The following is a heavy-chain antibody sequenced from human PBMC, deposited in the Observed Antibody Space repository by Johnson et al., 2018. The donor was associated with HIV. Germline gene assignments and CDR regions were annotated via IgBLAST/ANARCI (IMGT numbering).Heavy chain of an antibody. CDR1: GFTFSSYA. CDR2: ITGSGGST. V-gene: IGHV3-23*04. J-gene: IGHJ3*02. Sequence: VQLVESGGGLVQPGGSLRLSCAASGFTFSSYAMSWVRQAPGKGLEWVSAITGSGGSTNSADFATARFSISRDNSKNTLYLQMNSLRAEDTAVYYCARRRPSIVVVTGGAFDIWGQGTMVTVSS. D-gene: IGHD2-21*02. CDR3: ARRRPSIVVVTGGAFDI.